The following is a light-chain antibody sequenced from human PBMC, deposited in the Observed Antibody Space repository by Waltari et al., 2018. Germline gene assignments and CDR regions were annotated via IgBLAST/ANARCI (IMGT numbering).Light chain of an antibody. CDR1: QSVLYSSKKKNY. CDR2: GAS. J-gene: IGKJ1*01. V-gene: IGKV4-1*01. CDR3: QQYLTSSWT. Sequence: DIVMTQSPDSLAVSLGERASFTCKSSQSVLYSSKKKNYFAWYLQKPGQPPKLLIYGASTRESGVPDRFSGSGSGTDFTLTISSLQAEDVAVYYCQQYLTSSWTFGQGTKVEIK.